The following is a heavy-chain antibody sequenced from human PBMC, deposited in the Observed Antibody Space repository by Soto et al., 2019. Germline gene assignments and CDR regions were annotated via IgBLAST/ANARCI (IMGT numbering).Heavy chain of an antibody. V-gene: IGHV3-30*03. CDR1: GFTFSSYG. Sequence: QVQLVESGGGVVQPGRSLRLSCAASGFTFSSYGMHGVRQAPGKGLAWVAVISYDGSNKYYADSVKGRFTISRDNSKNTLYLQMNSLRAEDTAVYYCARGQSSAFWRGFYGFWGQGTLVTVSS. CDR2: ISYDGSNK. J-gene: IGHJ1*01. D-gene: IGHD3-3*01. CDR3: ARGQSSAFWRGFYGF.